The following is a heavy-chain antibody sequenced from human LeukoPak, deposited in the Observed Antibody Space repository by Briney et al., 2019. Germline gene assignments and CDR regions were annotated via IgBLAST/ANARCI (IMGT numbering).Heavy chain of an antibody. J-gene: IGHJ4*02. CDR2: INPRGGNT. Sequence: ASVKVSCKASGYTFTSYFMYWVRQAPGQGLEWMGLINPRGGNTRYAQKFQDRVTMTRDTSTSTVYMELSSLRAEDTAMYYCARDRTHYYESSGYYSRWEYWGQGTLITVSS. CDR3: ARDRTHYYESSGYYSRWEY. V-gene: IGHV1-46*01. D-gene: IGHD3-22*01. CDR1: GYTFTSYF.